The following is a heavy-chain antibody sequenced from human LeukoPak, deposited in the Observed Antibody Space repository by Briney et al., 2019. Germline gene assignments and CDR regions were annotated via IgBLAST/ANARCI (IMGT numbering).Heavy chain of an antibody. CDR2: ISGSGGST. V-gene: IGHV3-23*01. J-gene: IGHJ5*02. CDR3: AKDKSYYGSGSYLPNWFDP. D-gene: IGHD3-10*01. CDR1: GFTFSSYA. Sequence: ESGGSLRLXCAASGFTFSSYAMSWVRQAPGKGLEWVSAISGSGGSTYYADSVKGRFTISRDNSKNTLYLQMNSLRAEDTAVYYCAKDKSYYGSGSYLPNWFDPWGQGTLVTVSS.